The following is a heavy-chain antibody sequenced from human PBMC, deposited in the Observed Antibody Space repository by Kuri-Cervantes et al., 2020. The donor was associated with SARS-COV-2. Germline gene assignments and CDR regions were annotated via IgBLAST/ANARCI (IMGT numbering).Heavy chain of an antibody. CDR2: IYYSGST. V-gene: IGHV4-61*01. CDR1: GGSISGGSYY. CDR3: ARDLGGRNYGGGDY. D-gene: IGHD4-23*01. J-gene: IGHJ4*02. Sequence: SETLSLTCTVSGGSISGGSYYWNWIRQPPGKGLEWIGYIYYSGSTNYNPSLKSRVTISVDTSKNQFSLKLSSVTAADTAVYYCARDLGGRNYGGGDYWGQGTLVTVSS.